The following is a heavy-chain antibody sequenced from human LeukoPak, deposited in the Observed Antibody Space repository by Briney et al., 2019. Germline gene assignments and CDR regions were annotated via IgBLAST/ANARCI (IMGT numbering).Heavy chain of an antibody. J-gene: IGHJ4*02. Sequence: SETLSLTCAVYGGSFSGYYWSWIRQPPGEGLEWIGSIYYSGSTYYNPSLKSRVTISVDTSKNQFSLKLNSVTATDTAVYYCARHYGPWGQGTLVTVSS. V-gene: IGHV4-34*01. CDR1: GGSFSGYY. CDR3: ARHYGP. CDR2: IYYSGST. D-gene: IGHD3-16*01.